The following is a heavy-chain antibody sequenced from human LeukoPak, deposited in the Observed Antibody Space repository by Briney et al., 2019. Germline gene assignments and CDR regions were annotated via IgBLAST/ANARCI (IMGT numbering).Heavy chain of an antibody. D-gene: IGHD2-2*01. CDR1: GFMFSRYA. CDR3: ATGRSCTTCYLPDY. J-gene: IGHJ4*02. CDR2: INQDGGEK. Sequence: PGGSLRLSCAASGFMFSRYAMSWVRQAPGKGLEWVANINQDGGEKYYVDSVKGRFTISRDNAKNSVYLQMNGLRAEDTAVYHCATGRSCTTCYLPDYWGQGTLVTVSS. V-gene: IGHV3-7*01.